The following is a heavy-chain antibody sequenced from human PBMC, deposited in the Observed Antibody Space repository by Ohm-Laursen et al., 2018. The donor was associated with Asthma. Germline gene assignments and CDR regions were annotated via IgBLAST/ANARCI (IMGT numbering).Heavy chain of an antibody. CDR1: GFSFSSYA. CDR2: ISYDGSNK. CDR3: AKDPNKSARYRQYHFDY. Sequence: SLRLSCTAMGFSFSSYAMNWVRQAPGKGLEWVAVISYDGSNKYYADSVKGRFTISRDNSKNTLYLQMNSLRAEDTAVYYCAKDPNKSARYRQYHFDYWGQGTLVTVSS. D-gene: IGHD2-2*01. V-gene: IGHV3-30-3*01. J-gene: IGHJ4*02.